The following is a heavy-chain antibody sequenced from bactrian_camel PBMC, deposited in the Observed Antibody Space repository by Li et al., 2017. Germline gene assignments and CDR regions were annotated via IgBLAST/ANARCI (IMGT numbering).Heavy chain of an antibody. CDR3: AVDRFAPPARSLSPGEYAD. CDR1: GYVFDDRC. J-gene: IGHJ4*01. D-gene: IGHD6*01. CDR2: IDSDGRT. Sequence: HVQLVESGGGSVQAGGSLRLSCAASGYVFDDRCVGWFRQAPGKEREGVASIDSDGRTEYADSVKGRFTISQDHAENTLYLQMNSLKPEDTAMYYCAVDRFAPPARSLSPGEYADWGQGTQVTVS. V-gene: IGHV3S63*01.